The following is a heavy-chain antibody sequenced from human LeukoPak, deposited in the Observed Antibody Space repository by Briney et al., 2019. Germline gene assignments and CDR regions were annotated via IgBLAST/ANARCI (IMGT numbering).Heavy chain of an antibody. Sequence: SETLSLTCAVSGVSISGGKDFWGWIRQSPGKGLEGIGSIYYTGSTYYNPSLKSRVTISVDTSKSEFSLMVHSVTAADTAMYYCARRGITYSTSFFDSWGQGTLVTVAS. J-gene: IGHJ4*02. CDR2: IYYTGST. CDR3: ARRGITYSTSFFDS. CDR1: GVSISGGKDF. V-gene: IGHV4-39*01. D-gene: IGHD6-13*01.